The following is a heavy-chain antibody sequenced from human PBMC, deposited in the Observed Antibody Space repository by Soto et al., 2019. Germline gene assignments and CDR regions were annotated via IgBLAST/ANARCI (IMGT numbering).Heavy chain of an antibody. CDR2: IYYSGST. CDR3: ARVGWFGATTIDY. CDR1: GGSISSGDYS. Sequence: QVQLQESGPGLVKPSQTLSLTCTVSGGSISSGDYSWSWIRQPPGKGLEWIGYIYYSGSTYYNPSLKSRVTISVDTSKNQFSLKLSSVTAADTAVYYCARVGWFGATTIDYWGQGTLVTVSS. J-gene: IGHJ4*02. V-gene: IGHV4-30-4*01. D-gene: IGHD3-10*01.